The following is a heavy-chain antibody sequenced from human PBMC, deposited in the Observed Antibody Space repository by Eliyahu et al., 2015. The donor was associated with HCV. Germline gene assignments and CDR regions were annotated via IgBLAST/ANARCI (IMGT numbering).Heavy chain of an antibody. CDR3: AKEGSGSYSHDS. D-gene: IGHD3-10*01. CDR1: GFTVSRXY. V-gene: IGHV3-66*01. CDR2: IYSGGST. J-gene: IGHJ4*02. Sequence: EVQLVESGGGMVQPGGXXTLSCAASGFTVSRXYXSWVXXXPGKGLXWVSIIYSGGSTYYAGSVMGRFTISRDDSKNTLYLHMNSLNAEDTGVYYCAKEGSGSYSHDSWGEGTQVTVSS.